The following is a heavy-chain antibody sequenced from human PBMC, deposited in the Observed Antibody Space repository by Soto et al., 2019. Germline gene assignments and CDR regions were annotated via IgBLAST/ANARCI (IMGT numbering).Heavy chain of an antibody. Sequence: EVRLVQSGAEVKKPGESLKISCKGSGYSFTSYWIVWVRQMPGKGLEWMGIIYPGDSETRYSPSLQGQVTMSAYKSTSTAYLQWSSLKASDTAMYYCARRSYCDGDCTRRPYDYYGMDVWGQGTTVTVSS. D-gene: IGHD2-21*02. J-gene: IGHJ6*02. CDR2: IYPGDSET. V-gene: IGHV5-51*01. CDR1: GYSFTSYW. CDR3: ARRSYCDGDCTRRPYDYYGMDV.